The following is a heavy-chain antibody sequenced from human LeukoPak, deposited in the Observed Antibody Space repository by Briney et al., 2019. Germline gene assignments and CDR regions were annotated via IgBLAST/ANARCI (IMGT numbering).Heavy chain of an antibody. CDR2: ISRSGGST. Sequence: LAGGSLRLSCAASGFTLGTYDMYWVRQAPGKGLECVSSISRSGGSTYYADSVKGRFTISRDNSKNTLYLQMSSLRADDTAVYYCSKKGQSEDYGKPGWGQGTLVTVSS. J-gene: IGHJ4*02. D-gene: IGHD4-17*01. CDR1: GFTLGTYD. CDR3: SKKGQSEDYGKPG. V-gene: IGHV3-23*01.